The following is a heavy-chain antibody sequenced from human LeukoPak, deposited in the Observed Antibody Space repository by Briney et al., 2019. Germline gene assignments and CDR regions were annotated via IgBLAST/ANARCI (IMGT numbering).Heavy chain of an antibody. J-gene: IGHJ6*02. D-gene: IGHD2-2*01. CDR3: ATDIVVVPAAMGSYYYYGMDV. CDR1: GGSFSGYY. CDR2: INHSGST. Sequence: PSETLSLTCAVYGGSFSGYYWSWIRQPPGKGLEWIGEINHSGSTNYNPSLKSRVTISVDTSKNQLSLKLSSVTAADTAVYYCATDIVVVPAAMGSYYYYGMDVWGQGTTVTVSS. V-gene: IGHV4-34*01.